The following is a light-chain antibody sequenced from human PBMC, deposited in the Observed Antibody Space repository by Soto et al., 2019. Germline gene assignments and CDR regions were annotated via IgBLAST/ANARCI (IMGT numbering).Light chain of an antibody. CDR3: GSWDRGMSAYV. Sequence: QSVLTQPPSLSAAPGQKVTISCSGSSSNIGGNSVSWCQQLPGTAPNLLIYDDNKRPSWSPARFSGSTSRTSATLAITGFXTGDEADYYCGSWDRGMSAYVFGTGAKVTV. J-gene: IGLJ1*01. CDR1: SSNIGGNS. CDR2: DDN. V-gene: IGLV1-51*01.